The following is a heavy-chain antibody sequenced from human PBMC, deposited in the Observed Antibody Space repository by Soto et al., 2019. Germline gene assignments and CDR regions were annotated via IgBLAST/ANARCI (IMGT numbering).Heavy chain of an antibody. CDR3: ARSTPGNPFDI. V-gene: IGHV3-21*01. Sequence: EVQLVESGGGLVKPGGSLRVSCAASGFSFTSYTMNWVRQAPGKGLAWVASISAGGRSIYYADSLKGRSTVSRDNAKSSLYLQVNSLRVEDTAVYYCARSTPGNPFDIWGQGTMVTVSS. J-gene: IGHJ3*02. CDR2: ISAGGRSI. D-gene: IGHD3-10*01. CDR1: GFSFTSYT.